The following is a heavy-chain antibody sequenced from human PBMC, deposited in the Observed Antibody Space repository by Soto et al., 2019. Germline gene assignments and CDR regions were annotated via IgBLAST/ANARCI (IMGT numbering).Heavy chain of an antibody. J-gene: IGHJ4*02. D-gene: IGHD6-13*01. CDR3: ARGEKQQQRDY. CDR1: GDSIISSKW. Sequence: QVQLQESGPGLVKPSGTLSLICAVSGDSIISSKWWSWIRQPPGKGLEWIGEIHHSGSTKYNPSLKSRVIISVDKSKNQFSLHLNSLTDADTDVYYCARGEKQQQRDYWGQGTLVTVSS. CDR2: IHHSGST. V-gene: IGHV4-4*02.